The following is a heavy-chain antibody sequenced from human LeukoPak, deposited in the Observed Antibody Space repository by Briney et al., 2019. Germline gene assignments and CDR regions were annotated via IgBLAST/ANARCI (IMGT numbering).Heavy chain of an antibody. CDR2: ISYDGSNK. CDR3: AKGLRIAAPNKDAFDI. D-gene: IGHD6-13*01. J-gene: IGHJ3*02. V-gene: IGHV3-30*18. CDR1: GFTFSSHG. Sequence: GGSLRLSCAGSGFTFSSHGMHWVRQAPGKGLEWVAVISYDGSNKYYVDFVKGRFTISRDNSKNTLYLQMNSLRAEDTAVYYCAKGLRIAAPNKDAFDIWGQGTMVTVSS.